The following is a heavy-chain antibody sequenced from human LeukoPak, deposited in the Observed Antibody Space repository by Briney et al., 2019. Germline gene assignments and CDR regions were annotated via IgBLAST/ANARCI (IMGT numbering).Heavy chain of an antibody. D-gene: IGHD5-12*01. CDR3: VRERVTTRNGYFDS. V-gene: IGHV4-34*01. CDR2: INHGGTT. Sequence: SETLSLTCAVYSGSFSGYYWSWIRQPPGKGLQWIGRINHGGTTTYNPFLESRVTISIDTLKKQFSLELTSVTAADTAVYFCVRERVTTRNGYFDSWGQGTLVSVSS. J-gene: IGHJ4*02. CDR1: SGSFSGYY.